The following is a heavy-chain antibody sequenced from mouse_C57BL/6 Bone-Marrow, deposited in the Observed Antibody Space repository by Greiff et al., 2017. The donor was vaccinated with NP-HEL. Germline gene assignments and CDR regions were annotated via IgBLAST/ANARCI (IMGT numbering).Heavy chain of an antibody. J-gene: IGHJ2*01. CDR2: IHPNSGST. Sequence: QVHVKQSGAELVKPGASVKLSCKASGYTFTSYWMHWVKQRPGQGLEWIGMIHPNSGSTNYNEKFKSKATLTVDKSSSTAYMQLSSLTSEDSAVYYCARWELRKDYWGQGTTLTVSS. V-gene: IGHV1-64*01. CDR3: ARWELRKDY. D-gene: IGHD2-1*01. CDR1: GYTFTSYW.